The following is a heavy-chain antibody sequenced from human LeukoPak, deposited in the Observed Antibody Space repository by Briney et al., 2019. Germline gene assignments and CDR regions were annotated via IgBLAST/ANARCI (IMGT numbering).Heavy chain of an antibody. CDR2: IIPILGIA. CDR3: AAGSWYYFDY. CDR1: GGTFSSYA. V-gene: IGHV1-69*04. D-gene: IGHD6-13*01. Sequence: SVKVSCKASGGTFSSYAISWVRQAPGQGLEWMGRIIPILGIANYAQKFQGRVTITADKSTSTVYMELSSLRSEDTAVYYCAAGSWYYFDYWGQGTLVTVSS. J-gene: IGHJ4*02.